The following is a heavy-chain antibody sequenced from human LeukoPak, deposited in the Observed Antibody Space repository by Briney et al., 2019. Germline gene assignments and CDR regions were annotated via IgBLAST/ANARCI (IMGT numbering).Heavy chain of an antibody. V-gene: IGHV4-59*12. CDR2: IHYIGST. CDR3: ARDPSGAYFDY. CDR1: GGSISNYY. J-gene: IGHJ4*02. Sequence: SETLSLTCAVSGGSISNYYWSWIRQPPGKGLEWIGDIHYIGSTNYNPSPKSRVTILVDTSRNTFSLNLSSVSAADTAVYYCARDPSGAYFDYWGQGTLVTVSS. D-gene: IGHD4-17*01.